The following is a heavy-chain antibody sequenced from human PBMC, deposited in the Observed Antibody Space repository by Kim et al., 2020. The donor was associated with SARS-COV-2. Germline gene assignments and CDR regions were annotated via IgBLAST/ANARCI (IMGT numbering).Heavy chain of an antibody. CDR3: ARAADYYYGSGIRRGYFDY. V-gene: IGHV4-31*03. J-gene: IGHJ4*02. Sequence: SETLSLTCTVSGGSISSGGYYWSWIRQHPGKGLEWIGYIYYSGSTYYNPSLKSRVTISVDTSKNQFSLKLSSVTAADTAVYYCARAADYYYGSGIRRGYFDYWGQGTLVTVSS. CDR1: GGSISSGGYY. CDR2: IYYSGST. D-gene: IGHD3-10*01.